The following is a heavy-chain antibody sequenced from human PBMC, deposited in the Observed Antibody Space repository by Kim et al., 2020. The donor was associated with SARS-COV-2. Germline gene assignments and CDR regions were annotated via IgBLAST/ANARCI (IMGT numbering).Heavy chain of an antibody. CDR2: IYYSGST. D-gene: IGHD3-10*01. Sequence: SETLSLTCTVSGGSISSYYWSWIRQPPGKGLEWIGYIYYSGSTNYNPSLKSRVTISVDTSKNQFSLKLSSVTAADTAVYYCARDVPLGYYGSGSYIGRDYYYGMDVWGQGTTVTVSS. CDR3: ARDVPLGYYGSGSYIGRDYYYGMDV. CDR1: GGSISSYY. V-gene: IGHV4-59*13. J-gene: IGHJ6*02.